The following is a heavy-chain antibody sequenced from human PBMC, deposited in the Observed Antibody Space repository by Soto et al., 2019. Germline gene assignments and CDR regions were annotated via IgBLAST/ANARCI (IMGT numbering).Heavy chain of an antibody. CDR2: IIPIFGTA. Sequence: SVKVSCKASGGTFSSYAISWVRQAPGQGLEWRGGIIPIFGTANYAQKFQGRVTITADESTSTAYMGLSSLRSEDTAVYYCAGDEDSSEGPAQDSYYYGMDVWGQGNTVTVSS. J-gene: IGHJ6*02. CDR1: GGTFSSYA. CDR3: AGDEDSSEGPAQDSYYYGMDV. D-gene: IGHD3-22*01. V-gene: IGHV1-69*13.